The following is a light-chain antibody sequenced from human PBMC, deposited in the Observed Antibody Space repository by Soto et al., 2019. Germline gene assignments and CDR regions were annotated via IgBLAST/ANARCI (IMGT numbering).Light chain of an antibody. J-gene: IGKJ4*01. CDR3: QQYGSSFLT. V-gene: IGKV3D-20*01. CDR2: DAS. Sequence: EIVMTQSPATLSVSQGETATLSFGASQSVSSSYLAWYQQKPGLAPRLLIYDASSRTTGIPDRFSGSGSGTDFTLTISRLEPEDFAVYYCQQYGSSFLTFGGGTKVDIK. CDR1: QSVSSSY.